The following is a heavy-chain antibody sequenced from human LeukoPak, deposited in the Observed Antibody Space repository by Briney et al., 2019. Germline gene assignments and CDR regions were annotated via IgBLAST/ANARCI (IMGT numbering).Heavy chain of an antibody. CDR1: RGSISNYY. D-gene: IGHD2-15*01. CDR3: AREEGYSGNAFDI. J-gene: IGHJ3*02. CDR2: IYYSGST. V-gene: IGHV4-59*01. Sequence: SETLSLTCTVSRGSISNYYWSRIRQPPGKGLEWIGYIYYSGSTNYNPSLKSRVTISVDSSKNQFSLRLSSVTAADTAVYYCAREEGYSGNAFDIWGQGTMVTFSS.